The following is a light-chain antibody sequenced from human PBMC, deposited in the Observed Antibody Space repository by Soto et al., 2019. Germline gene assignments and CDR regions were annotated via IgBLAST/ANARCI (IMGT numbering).Light chain of an antibody. J-gene: IGLJ1*01. V-gene: IGLV1-51*01. Sequence: QSVLTQPPTVSAAPGQKVTISCSGSSSNIGNNYVSWYQQLPGTAPKLLIYDNNKRPSGIPDRFSGSKSGTSATLGITGLQIGDEADYYCETWDSSLSSCYVFGTGTKVTVL. CDR1: SSNIGNNY. CDR2: DNN. CDR3: ETWDSSLSSCYV.